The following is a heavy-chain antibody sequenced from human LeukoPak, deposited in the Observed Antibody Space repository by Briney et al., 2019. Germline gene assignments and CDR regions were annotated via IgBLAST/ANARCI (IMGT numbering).Heavy chain of an antibody. CDR1: GFTFSGHG. J-gene: IGHJ4*02. V-gene: IGHV3-30*18. D-gene: IGHD6-19*01. CDR3: AKDRFAAVAVPDY. Sequence: PGRSLRLSCVASGFTFSGHGMHWVRQAPGKGLEWVAVISYDGTKIYYADSVKGRFTIFRDDSRSTLYLQMNSLRAEDTAIYYCAKDRFAAVAVPDYWGQGTLVTVSS. CDR2: ISYDGTKI.